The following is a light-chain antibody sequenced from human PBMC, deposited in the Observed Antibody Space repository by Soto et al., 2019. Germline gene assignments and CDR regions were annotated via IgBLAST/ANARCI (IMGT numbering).Light chain of an antibody. J-gene: IGKJ1*01. CDR2: GAS. CDR1: QSVSSSY. Sequence: EIGLTQSPGTLSLSPEERATLSCRASQSVSSSYLAWYQQKPGQAPRLLIYGASSRATGIPDRFSGSGSGTDFTLTISRLEPEDFAVYYCQQYGSSLWTFGQGTKVEIK. CDR3: QQYGSSLWT. V-gene: IGKV3-20*01.